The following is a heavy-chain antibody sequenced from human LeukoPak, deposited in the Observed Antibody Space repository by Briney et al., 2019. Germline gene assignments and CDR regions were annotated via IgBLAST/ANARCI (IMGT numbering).Heavy chain of an antibody. CDR3: ARSLGSSGYQDY. Sequence: GGSLRLSCAASGFTFSSYWTHWVRQAPGKGLVWVSRINSDGSSTSYADSVKGRFTISRDNAKNTVYLQMNSLRAEDTAVYYCARSLGSSGYQDYWGQGTLVTVSS. V-gene: IGHV3-74*01. J-gene: IGHJ4*02. D-gene: IGHD3-22*01. CDR2: INSDGSST. CDR1: GFTFSSYW.